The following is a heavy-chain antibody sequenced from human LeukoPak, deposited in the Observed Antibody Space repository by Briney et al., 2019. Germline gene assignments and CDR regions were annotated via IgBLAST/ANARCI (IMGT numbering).Heavy chain of an antibody. V-gene: IGHV3-30*18. Sequence: GGSLRLSCAASGFTFSSYGMHWVRQAPDKGLEWVAVISYDGSNKYYADSVKGRFTISRDNSKNTLYLQVNSLRAEDTAVYYCAKGTIGGYSYGYLDYWGQGTLVTVSS. CDR1: GFTFSSYG. CDR3: AKGTIGGYSYGYLDY. J-gene: IGHJ4*02. CDR2: ISYDGSNK. D-gene: IGHD5-18*01.